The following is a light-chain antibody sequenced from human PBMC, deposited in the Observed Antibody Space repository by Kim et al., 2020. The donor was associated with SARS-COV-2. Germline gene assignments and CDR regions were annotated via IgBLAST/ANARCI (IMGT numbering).Light chain of an antibody. J-gene: IGLJ3*02. CDR1: ALPNQY. V-gene: IGLV3-25*03. CDR3: QSSDTSGTWV. CDR2: KDT. Sequence: SYELTQPPSVSVSPGQTARITCSGDALPNQYAFWYQHKPGQAPEVVIYKDTERPSGIPERFSGSSSGTTATLTISGAQAEDEAAYYCQSSDTSGTWVFGGGTKLTVL.